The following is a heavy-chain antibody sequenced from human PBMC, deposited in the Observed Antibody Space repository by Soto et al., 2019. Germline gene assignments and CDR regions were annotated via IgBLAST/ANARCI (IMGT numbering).Heavy chain of an antibody. J-gene: IGHJ4*02. CDR2: IDPSDSYT. CDR1: GYSFTSYW. CDR3: ARQFTPAAEFDY. D-gene: IGHD2-2*01. V-gene: IGHV5-10-1*01. Sequence: GESLKISCKGSGYSFTSYWISWVRQMPGKGLEWMGRIDPSDSYTNYSPSFQGHVTISADKSISTAYLQWSGLKASDTAMYYCARQFTPAAEFDYWGQGTLVTVSS.